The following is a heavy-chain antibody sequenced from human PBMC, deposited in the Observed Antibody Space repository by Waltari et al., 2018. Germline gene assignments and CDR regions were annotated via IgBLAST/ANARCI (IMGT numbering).Heavy chain of an antibody. CDR2: IRREGGEE. D-gene: IGHD4-4*01. Sequence: EVQLVESGGGLVQPGGSLRVSCVASGFTFMNYWMSWVRQAPGKGLDGGPSIRREGGEEYYVDSVKGRFTVPRNNATNSLHLHRDSLRVEDTAIYYCARDSAPYSNYADAIDIWGQGTMVIVSS. CDR1: GFTFMNYW. J-gene: IGHJ3*02. V-gene: IGHV3-7*01. CDR3: ARDSAPYSNYADAIDI.